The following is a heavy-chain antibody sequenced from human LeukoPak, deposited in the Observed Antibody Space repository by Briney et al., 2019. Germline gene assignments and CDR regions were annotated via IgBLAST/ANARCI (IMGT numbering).Heavy chain of an antibody. Sequence: GGSLRLSCAASGFTFSRYSMNWVRQAPGKGLEWVSSISSGSTYIYYVDSVKGRFTISRDNAKNSLYLQMNSLRAEDTAVYYCARDLGQYYDTSDNWFDPWGQGTLVTVSS. CDR2: ISSGSTYI. CDR3: ARDLGQYYDTSDNWFDP. V-gene: IGHV3-21*01. CDR1: GFTFSRYS. D-gene: IGHD3-22*01. J-gene: IGHJ5*02.